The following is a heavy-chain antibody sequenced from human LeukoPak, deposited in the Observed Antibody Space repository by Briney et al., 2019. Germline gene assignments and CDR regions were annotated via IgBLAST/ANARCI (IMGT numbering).Heavy chain of an antibody. CDR1: GGSFSGYY. CDR3: ARRSRSSSSALFDY. CDR2: INHSGST. Sequence: PSETLSLTCAVYGGSFSGYYWSWIRQPPGKGLEWIGEINHSGSTNYNPSLKSRVTISVDPSKNQFSLKLSSVTAADTAVYYCARRSRSSSSALFDYWGQGTLVTVSS. V-gene: IGHV4-34*01. D-gene: IGHD6-6*01. J-gene: IGHJ4*02.